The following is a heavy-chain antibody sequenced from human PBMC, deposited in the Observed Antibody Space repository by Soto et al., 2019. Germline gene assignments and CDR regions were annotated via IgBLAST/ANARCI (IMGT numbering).Heavy chain of an antibody. CDR1: GFTFSVYA. CDR2: SSGNGGST. J-gene: IGHJ4*02. V-gene: IGHV3-23*01. D-gene: IGHD6-6*01. Sequence: PGGSLRLSCGASGFTFSVYALTWIGQAPGKGLEWVSASSGNGGSTYYADSVKGRFTISRDNSKSTLHLQMNSLRVEDTAVYYCAKDRTFGPPLVRFDSWGQGTLVTVSS. CDR3: AKDRTFGPPLVRFDS.